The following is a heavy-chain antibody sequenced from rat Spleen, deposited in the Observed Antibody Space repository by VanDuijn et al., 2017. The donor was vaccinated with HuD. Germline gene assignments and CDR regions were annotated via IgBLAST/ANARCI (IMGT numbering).Heavy chain of an antibody. CDR3: ARQWDY. CDR2: ITYEGTST. Sequence: EVQLVESDGGLVQPGRSLKLSCAASGFTFSNYDMAWVRQAPTKGLEWVASITYEGTSTYYGDSVKGRFTISRDNAKSTLYLQMNSLRSEDTATYYCARQWDYWGQGVMVTVSS. CDR1: GFTFSNYD. V-gene: IGHV5-22*01. J-gene: IGHJ2*01.